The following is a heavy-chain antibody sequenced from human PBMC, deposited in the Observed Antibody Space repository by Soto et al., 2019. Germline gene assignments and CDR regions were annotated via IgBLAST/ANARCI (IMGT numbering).Heavy chain of an antibody. Sequence: QVQLVQSGAAVSKPGSSVKVSCKASGGTFGIYAIGWVRQAPGQGLEWMGGIIPAFGTTKNAQKFQDRVDMTADASTNTVYMELRGLRFDDTAVYYRARVPRQMLYGPTRSGMDVGGQGTTLIVSS. J-gene: IGHJ6*02. D-gene: IGHD2-2*02. CDR1: GGTFGIYA. V-gene: IGHV1-69*01. CDR2: IIPAFGTT. CDR3: ARVPRQMLYGPTRSGMDV.